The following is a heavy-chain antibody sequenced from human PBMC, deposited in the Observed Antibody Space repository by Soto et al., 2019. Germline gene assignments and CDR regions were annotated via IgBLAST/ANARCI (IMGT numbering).Heavy chain of an antibody. CDR3: ARGYSYGYGKSYGMDV. Sequence: GGSLRLSCAASGFTVSSNYMSWVRQAPGKGLEWVSVIYSGGSTYYADSVKGRFTISRDNSKNTLYLQMNSLRAEDTAVYYCARGYSYGYGKSYGMDVWGQGTTVTVSS. CDR1: GFTVSSNY. D-gene: IGHD5-18*01. CDR2: IYSGGST. V-gene: IGHV3-53*01. J-gene: IGHJ6*02.